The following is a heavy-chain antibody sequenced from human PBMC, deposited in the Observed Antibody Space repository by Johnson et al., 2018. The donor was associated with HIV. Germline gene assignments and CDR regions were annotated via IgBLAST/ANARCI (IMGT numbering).Heavy chain of an antibody. CDR1: GFTFDDYA. D-gene: IGHD5-12*01. Sequence: VQLVESGGGLVQPGRSLRLSCAASGFTFDDYAMHWVRQAPGKGLGWVSGISWNSGSIGYADSVKGRFTISRDNAKNSLYLQMNSLRAEDTAVYYCARDHSGYDSVTAAFDIWGQGTMVTVSS. V-gene: IGHV3-9*01. J-gene: IGHJ3*02. CDR3: ARDHSGYDSVTAAFDI. CDR2: ISWNSGSI.